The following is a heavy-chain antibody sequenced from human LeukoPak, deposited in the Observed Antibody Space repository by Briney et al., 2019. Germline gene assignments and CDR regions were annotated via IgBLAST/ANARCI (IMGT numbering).Heavy chain of an antibody. Sequence: GGSLRLSCAASGFTFSSYWMSWVRQAPGKGPEWEANIKQDGSEKYYVDSVKGRFTISRDNSKNTLYLQMNSLRAEDTAVYYCAKEGLFGRGFDYWGQGTLVTVSS. V-gene: IGHV3-7*03. J-gene: IGHJ4*02. CDR3: AKEGLFGRGFDY. CDR1: GFTFSSYW. CDR2: IKQDGSEK. D-gene: IGHD3-16*01.